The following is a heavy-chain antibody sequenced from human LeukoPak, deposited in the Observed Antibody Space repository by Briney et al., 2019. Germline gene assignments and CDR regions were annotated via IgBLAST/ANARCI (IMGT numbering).Heavy chain of an antibody. D-gene: IGHD5-12*01. CDR3: ARVMMGYSGYETYDWFDP. CDR1: GYTFTSYG. CDR2: ISAYNGNT. V-gene: IGHV1-18*04. Sequence: ASVKVSCKASGYTFTSYGISWVRQAPGQGLEWMGWISAYNGNTNYAQKLQGRATMTTDTSTSTAYMELRSLRSDDTAVYYCARVMMGYSGYETYDWFDPWGQGTLVTVSS. J-gene: IGHJ5*02.